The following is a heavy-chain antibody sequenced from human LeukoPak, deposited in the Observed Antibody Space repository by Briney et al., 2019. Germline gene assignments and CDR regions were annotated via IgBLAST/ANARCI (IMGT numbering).Heavy chain of an antibody. V-gene: IGHV1-2*02. CDR1: GYTFTGYY. Sequence: VASVKVSCKASGYTFTGYYMHWVRQAPGQGLEWMGWINPNSGGTNYAQKFQGRVTMTRDTSISTAYMELSRLRSDDTALYYCARDRSNWFDPWGQGTLVTVSS. CDR2: INPNSGGT. J-gene: IGHJ5*02. CDR3: ARDRSNWFDP.